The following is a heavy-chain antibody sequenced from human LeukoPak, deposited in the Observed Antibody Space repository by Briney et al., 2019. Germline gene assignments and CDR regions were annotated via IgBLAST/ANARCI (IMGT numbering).Heavy chain of an antibody. V-gene: IGHV5-51*01. CDR2: IYPGDSDT. D-gene: IGHD5-18*01. J-gene: IGHJ6*03. Sequence: GESLKISCKGSGYSFTSYWIGWVRQMPGKGLEWMGIIYPGDSDTRYSPSFQGQVTISADKSISTAYLQWSSLKASDTAMYYCARQGSGYSPPYYYYMDVWGKGTTVTISS. CDR1: GYSFTSYW. CDR3: ARQGSGYSPPYYYYMDV.